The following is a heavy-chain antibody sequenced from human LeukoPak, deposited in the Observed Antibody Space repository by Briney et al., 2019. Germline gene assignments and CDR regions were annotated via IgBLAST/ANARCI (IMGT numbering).Heavy chain of an antibody. CDR2: ISITDTEKYI. CDR3: AREESSNSCFNVEI. Sequence: GGSLRLSCAASGFAFSDFSMVWVCQAPGKGLEWVSSISITDTEKYIYYVDSVKGRFTISRADAKGSLFLHMNSLRAEAMSVYLCAREESSNSCFNVEIWGERALCTVSS. D-gene: IGHD6-13*01. V-gene: IGHV3-21*01. J-gene: IGHJ3*02. CDR1: GFAFSDFS.